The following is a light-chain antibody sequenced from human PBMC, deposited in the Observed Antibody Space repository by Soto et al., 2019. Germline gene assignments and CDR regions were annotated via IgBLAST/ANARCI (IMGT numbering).Light chain of an antibody. Sequence: QSVLTQPPSASGSPGQRVTISCSASSGSLSVDWYQHLPGTAPKLLIQSNHQRPSGVPDRFSGSKSGTSASLAISGLQSEDDADYYCAAWDDSRNGLYVFGTGTKVTVL. CDR3: AAWDDSRNGLYV. J-gene: IGLJ1*01. CDR2: SNH. CDR1: SGSLS. V-gene: IGLV1-44*01.